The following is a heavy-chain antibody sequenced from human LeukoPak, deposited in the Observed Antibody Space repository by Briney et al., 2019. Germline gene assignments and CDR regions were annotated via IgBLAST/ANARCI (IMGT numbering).Heavy chain of an antibody. Sequence: GESLKISCKGSGYIFTNYWMGWVRQMPGKGLEWMGIIYPGDSDTRNSPSFQGQVTISADKSFSTAYLQWGSLKASDTAMYYCARLVGTNLYFDNWGQGTLVTVSS. J-gene: IGHJ4*02. CDR3: ARLVGTNLYFDN. CDR2: IYPGDSDT. CDR1: GYIFTNYW. D-gene: IGHD1-26*01. V-gene: IGHV5-51*01.